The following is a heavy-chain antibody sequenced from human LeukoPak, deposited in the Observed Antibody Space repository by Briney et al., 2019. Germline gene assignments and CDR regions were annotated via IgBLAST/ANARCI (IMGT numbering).Heavy chain of an antibody. J-gene: IGHJ4*01. CDR1: GFTFSNHW. Sequence: GGSLRLSCAASGFTFSNHWMSWVRQAPGKGLEWVATIKKDGGQKVYVDSVKGRFTVSRDSARTSLYLQMNSLTAEDTAVYFCARGGYFRPYDYWGQGTLVTVSS. V-gene: IGHV3-7*01. CDR3: ARGGYFRPYDY. D-gene: IGHD5-12*01. CDR2: IKKDGGQK.